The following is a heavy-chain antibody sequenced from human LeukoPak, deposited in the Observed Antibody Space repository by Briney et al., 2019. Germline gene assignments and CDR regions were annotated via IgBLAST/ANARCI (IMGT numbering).Heavy chain of an antibody. D-gene: IGHD3-22*01. CDR3: ARERDYYDSSGYGYKGRYNWFDP. CDR2: IYYSGST. J-gene: IGHJ5*02. V-gene: IGHV4-59*01. CDR1: GGSISSYY. Sequence: PSETLSLTCTVSGGSISSYYWSWIRQPPGKGLEWIGYIYYSGSTNYNPSLKSRVTISVDTSKNQFSLKLSSVTAADTAVYYRARERDYYDSSGYGYKGRYNWFDPWGQGTLVTVSS.